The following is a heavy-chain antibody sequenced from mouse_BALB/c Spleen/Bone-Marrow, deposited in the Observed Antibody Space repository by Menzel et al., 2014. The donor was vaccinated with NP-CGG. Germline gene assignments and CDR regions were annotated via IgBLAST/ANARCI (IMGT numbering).Heavy chain of an antibody. V-gene: IGHV5-6*01. CDR3: ARWVEGNHASFAY. CDR1: GFTFSSYG. Sequence: EVKVVESGGDLVKPGGSLKLSCAASGFTFSSYGMPWVRQTPERRLGWVATISSDGSYTYYPDTVKGRFTISRDNAKNTLSLQMRSLRSEDKAMYYCARWVEGNHASFAYWGQGTLVTVSA. CDR2: ISSDGSYT. D-gene: IGHD2-1*01. J-gene: IGHJ3*01.